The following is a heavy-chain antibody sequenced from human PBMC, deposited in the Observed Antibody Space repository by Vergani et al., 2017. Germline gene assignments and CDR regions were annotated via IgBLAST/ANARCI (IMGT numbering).Heavy chain of an antibody. Sequence: EVQLVESGGGLVQPGGSLRLSCAASGFTFSSYSMNWVRQAPGKGLEWVSYISSSSSTIYYADSVKGRFTISRDNAKNSLYLQMNSLRAEDTAVYYCARDPAKYCSGGSCYYYYYMDVWGKGTTVTVSS. D-gene: IGHD2-15*01. V-gene: IGHV3-48*01. J-gene: IGHJ6*03. CDR3: ARDPAKYCSGGSCYYYYYMDV. CDR1: GFTFSSYS. CDR2: ISSSSSTI.